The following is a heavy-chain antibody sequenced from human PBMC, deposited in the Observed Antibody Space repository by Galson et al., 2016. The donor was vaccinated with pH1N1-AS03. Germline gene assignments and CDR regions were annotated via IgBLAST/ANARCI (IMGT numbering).Heavy chain of an antibody. CDR1: GYTFTSYG. J-gene: IGHJ4*02. V-gene: IGHV1-18*04. Sequence: SVKVSCKASGYTFTSYGTTWVRQAPGQGLEWMGWISAHNGYTKCAQKLQGRVTMTTDTSTSTAYMELRSLRSDDTAVCYCARAAGELLSSSDYWGQGTLVTVSS. CDR2: ISAHNGYT. D-gene: IGHD1-26*01. CDR3: ARAAGELLSSSDY.